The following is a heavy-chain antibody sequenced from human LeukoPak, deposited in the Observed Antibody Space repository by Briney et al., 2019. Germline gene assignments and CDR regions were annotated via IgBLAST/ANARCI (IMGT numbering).Heavy chain of an antibody. V-gene: IGHV1-18*01. D-gene: IGHD6-13*01. CDR2: ISAYNGNT. CDR1: GYTFTSYG. CDR3: ARDVRSIAAADPLGY. J-gene: IGHJ4*02. Sequence: ASVKVSCKASGYTFTSYGISWVRQAPGQGLEWMGWISAYNGNTNYAQKLQGRVTMTTDTSTSTAYMELRSLRSDDTAVYYCARDVRSIAAADPLGYWGQGSLVGVSS.